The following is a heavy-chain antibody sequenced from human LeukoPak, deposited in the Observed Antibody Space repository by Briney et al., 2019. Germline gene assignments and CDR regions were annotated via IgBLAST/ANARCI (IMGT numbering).Heavy chain of an antibody. CDR2: ITYSGTTV. D-gene: IGHD7-27*01. CDR3: TKGLWGSM. J-gene: IGHJ3*02. Sequence: GGSLRLSCAASGFTFSTYEMNWVRQAPGEGLEWVSSITYSGTTVYYADSVKARFTISRDNAKNSLYLQMNSLRAEDTAVYYCTKGLWGSMWGQGTMVTVSS. CDR1: GFTFSTYE. V-gene: IGHV3-48*03.